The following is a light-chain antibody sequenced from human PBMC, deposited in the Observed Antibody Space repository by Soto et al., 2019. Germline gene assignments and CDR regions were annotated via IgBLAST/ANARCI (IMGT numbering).Light chain of an antibody. CDR3: QQYNSYPYT. Sequence: DIQMTQSPSSLPASLGDRVTITCRASQTISSYLNWYQQKPGRAPKLLIYAASNLESGVPSRFSGSGSGTEFTLTISSLQPDDFATYYCQQYNSYPYTFGQGTRLEIK. CDR1: QTISSY. J-gene: IGKJ5*01. V-gene: IGKV1-5*01. CDR2: AAS.